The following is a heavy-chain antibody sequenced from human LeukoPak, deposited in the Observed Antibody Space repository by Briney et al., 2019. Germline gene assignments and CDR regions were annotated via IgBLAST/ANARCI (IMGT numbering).Heavy chain of an antibody. CDR3: ARFVGYCSSTSCHPFDY. Sequence: SETLSLTCAVYGGSFSGYYWSWIRQPPGKGLEWIGEINHSGSTNYNPSLKGRVTISVDTSKNQFSLKLSSVTAADTAVYYCARFVGYCSSTSCHPFDYWGQGTLVTVSS. CDR1: GGSFSGYY. CDR2: INHSGST. D-gene: IGHD2-2*01. J-gene: IGHJ4*02. V-gene: IGHV4-34*01.